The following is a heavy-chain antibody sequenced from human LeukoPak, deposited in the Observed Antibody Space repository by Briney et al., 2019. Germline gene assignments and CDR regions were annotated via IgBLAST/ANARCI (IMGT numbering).Heavy chain of an antibody. J-gene: IGHJ4*02. Sequence: GGSLRLSCAASGFTFSDYYMNWVRQAPGKGLEWVSSISSRSSYIFYADSVKGRFTIFRDNAKNSLYLQMNSLRAEDTAVYYCARDRGYFYDTSASWTFDYWGQGTLVTVSS. CDR1: GFTFSDYY. D-gene: IGHD3-22*01. CDR3: ARDRGYFYDTSASWTFDY. V-gene: IGHV3-21*01. CDR2: ISSRSSYI.